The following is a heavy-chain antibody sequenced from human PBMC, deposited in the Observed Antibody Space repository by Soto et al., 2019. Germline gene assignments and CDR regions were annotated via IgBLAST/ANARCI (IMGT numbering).Heavy chain of an antibody. Sequence: EVQLVESGGGLVKPGGSLRLSCAASGFTFSSYSMNWVRQAPGKGLEWVSSISSSSSYIYYADSVKGRFPISRDNAKNSLYLQMDSLRAEDPAVYYCARVGGQLVPGFDYWGQGTLVTVSS. CDR3: ARVGGQLVPGFDY. CDR2: ISSSSSYI. V-gene: IGHV3-21*01. D-gene: IGHD6-6*01. J-gene: IGHJ4*02. CDR1: GFTFSSYS.